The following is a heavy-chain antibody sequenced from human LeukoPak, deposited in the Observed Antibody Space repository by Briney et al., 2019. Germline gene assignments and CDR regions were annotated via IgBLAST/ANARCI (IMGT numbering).Heavy chain of an antibody. CDR3: ATATYYYDSSGYPDY. D-gene: IGHD3-22*01. CDR1: GCTFSNYG. V-gene: IGHV1-18*01. Sequence: ASVKVSCKASGCTFSNYGISWVRQAPGQGLEWMGWISVYNGNTNYAQKVQGRVTMTEDTSTDTAYMELSSLRSEDTAVYYCATATYYYDSSGYPDYWGQGTLVAVSS. J-gene: IGHJ4*02. CDR2: ISVYNGNT.